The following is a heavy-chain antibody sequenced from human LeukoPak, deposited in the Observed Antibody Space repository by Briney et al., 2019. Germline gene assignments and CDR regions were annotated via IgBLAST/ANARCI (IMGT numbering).Heavy chain of an antibody. V-gene: IGHV4-4*07. CDR1: GGSIISYY. CDR3: ARDNNVWGSYRKFDP. D-gene: IGHD3-16*02. CDR2: IYTSGGT. J-gene: IGHJ5*02. Sequence: NPSETLSLTCTVSGGSIISYYWSWIRQPAGKGLEWIGRIYTSGGTNYNPSLRSRVTMSVDTSKNQFSLNLSSVTAADTAVYYCARDNNVWGSYRKFDPWGQGTLVTVSS.